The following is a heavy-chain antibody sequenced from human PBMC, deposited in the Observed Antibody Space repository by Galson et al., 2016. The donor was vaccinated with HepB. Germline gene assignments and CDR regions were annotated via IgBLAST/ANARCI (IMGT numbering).Heavy chain of an antibody. J-gene: IGHJ6*04. Sequence: SLRLSCAASGFTFSDHYMDWVRQAPGKGLEVVSSISRSGDSTDYADSVKGRFTISRDNSKNTLSLQMNSLTADDTAMYYCVQGSTAPAVWGKGTTVTVSS. CDR1: GFTFSDHY. CDR3: VQGSTAPAV. D-gene: IGHD1-26*01. CDR2: ISRSGDST. V-gene: IGHV3-23*01.